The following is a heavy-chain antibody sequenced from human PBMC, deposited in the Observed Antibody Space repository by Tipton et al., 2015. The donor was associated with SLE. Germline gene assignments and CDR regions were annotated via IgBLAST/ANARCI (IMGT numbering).Heavy chain of an antibody. D-gene: IGHD1-26*01. J-gene: IGHJ3*02. V-gene: IGHV4-30-2*05. CDR3: ARRLGRRSRRNVFDI. Sequence: LRLSCAVSGGSISSGGYSWSWIRQPPGKGLEWIGYIYHSGSTYYNPSLKSRVTISADTSKNQFSLKLSSVTAADTAVYYCARRLGRRSRRNVFDIWGQGTMVSVSS. CDR2: IYHSGST. CDR1: GGSISSGGYS.